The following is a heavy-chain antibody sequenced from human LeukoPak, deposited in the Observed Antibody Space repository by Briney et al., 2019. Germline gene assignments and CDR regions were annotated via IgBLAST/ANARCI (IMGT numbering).Heavy chain of an antibody. CDR2: ISGSGLST. D-gene: IGHD2-21*01. J-gene: IGHJ4*02. CDR3: ANQFIYSGIRSDD. Sequence: PGGSLRLSCAASGFTFSSYAMSWVRQAPGKGLEWVSAISGSGLSTWYADSVKGRFTISRDNSKDTLYLQMDTLRADDSAMYFCANQFIYSGIRSDDWGQGTPVIVSS. CDR1: GFTFSSYA. V-gene: IGHV3-23*01.